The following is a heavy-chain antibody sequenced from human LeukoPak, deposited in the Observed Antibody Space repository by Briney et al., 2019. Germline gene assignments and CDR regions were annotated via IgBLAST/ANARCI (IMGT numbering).Heavy chain of an antibody. CDR1: GYTFTSYA. J-gene: IGHJ1*01. D-gene: IGHD3-22*01. V-gene: IGHV7-4-1*02. Sequence: ASVKVSCKASGYTFTSYAMNWVRQAPGQGLEWMGWINTNTGNPTYAQGFTGRFVFSLDTSVSTAYLQISSLKAEDTAVYYCASYYYDSSGYYSAEYFQHWGQGTLVTVSS. CDR2: INTNTGNP. CDR3: ASYYYDSSGYYSAEYFQH.